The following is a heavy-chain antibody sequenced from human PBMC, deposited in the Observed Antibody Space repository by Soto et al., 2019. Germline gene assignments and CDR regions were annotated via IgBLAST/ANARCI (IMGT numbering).Heavy chain of an antibody. D-gene: IGHD3-9*01. Sequence: SETLSLTCAVYGLSFSSYYWSWIRQPPGKGLEWIGDINYSGSTNYNPSLKSRVTISVDTSKNQFSLKLSSVTAADTAVYYCARALILTGYYIHDAFDIWGQGTMVTVSS. CDR1: GLSFSSYY. J-gene: IGHJ3*02. CDR2: INYSGST. CDR3: ARALILTGYYIHDAFDI. V-gene: IGHV4-34*01.